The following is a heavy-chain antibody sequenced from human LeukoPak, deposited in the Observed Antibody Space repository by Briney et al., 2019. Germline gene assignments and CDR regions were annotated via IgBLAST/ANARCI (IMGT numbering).Heavy chain of an antibody. CDR1: GGSFSGHY. CDR3: ARLGGIYYYDSSVTLVYYFDY. J-gene: IGHJ4*02. V-gene: IGHV4-34*01. CDR2: INHSGST. Sequence: SETLSLTCAVYGGSFSGHYWSWIRQPPGKGLEWIGEINHSGSTNYNPSLKSRVTISVDTSKNQFSLKLSSVTAADTAVYYCARLGGIYYYDSSVTLVYYFDYWGQGTLVTVSS. D-gene: IGHD3-22*01.